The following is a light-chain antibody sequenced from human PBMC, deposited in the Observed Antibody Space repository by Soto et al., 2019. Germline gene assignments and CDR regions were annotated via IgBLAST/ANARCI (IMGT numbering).Light chain of an antibody. CDR3: QQYGSSRWK. CDR2: GAS. Sequence: EIVMAQSPPTLAVSPVGTATLSCRASQSVGGNVAWYQQIPGQPPKLLIFGASNRATGIPARFSGSGSGTDFTLTISRLEPADFALYYCQQYGSSRWKFGQGTKVDIK. V-gene: IGKV3-20*01. J-gene: IGKJ1*01. CDR1: QSVGGN.